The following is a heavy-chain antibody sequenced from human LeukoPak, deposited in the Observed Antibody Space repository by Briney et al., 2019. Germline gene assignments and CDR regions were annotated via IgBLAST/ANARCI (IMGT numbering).Heavy chain of an antibody. Sequence: SETLSLTCTVSGDSVSSGTYYWAWIRQPPGKGLEWIGSIYYSGSTYYNPSLKSRVTISVDTSKNQFSLRLSSVTAADTAVYYCARDSGYSSSWYAFDIWGQGTMVTVSS. CDR1: GDSVSSGTYY. J-gene: IGHJ3*02. CDR3: ARDSGYSSSWYAFDI. CDR2: IYYSGST. V-gene: IGHV4-39*02. D-gene: IGHD6-13*01.